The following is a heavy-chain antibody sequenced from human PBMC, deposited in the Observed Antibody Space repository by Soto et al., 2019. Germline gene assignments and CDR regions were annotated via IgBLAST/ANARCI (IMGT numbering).Heavy chain of an antibody. V-gene: IGHV6-1*01. CDR3: ARGADIVATHYYYGMDV. Sequence: SQTLSLTCAISGDSVSSNSAAWNWIRQSPSRGLEWLGRTYYRSKWYNDYAVSVKSRITINPDTSKNQFSLQLSSVTPEDTAVYYCARGADIVATHYYYGMDVWGQGTTVTVSS. D-gene: IGHD5-12*01. CDR2: TYYRSKWYN. J-gene: IGHJ6*02. CDR1: GDSVSSNSAA.